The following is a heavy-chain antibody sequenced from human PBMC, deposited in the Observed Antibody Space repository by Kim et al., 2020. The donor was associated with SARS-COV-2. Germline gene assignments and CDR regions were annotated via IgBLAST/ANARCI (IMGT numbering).Heavy chain of an antibody. CDR3: ARAGGGTAMVNDAFDI. CDR1: GGTFSSYA. V-gene: IGHV1-69*13. Sequence: SVKVSCKASGGTFSSYAITWVRQAPGQGLEWMGGIIPIFGTANYAQKFQGRVTITADESTSTAYMELSSLRSEDTAVYYCARAGGGTAMVNDAFDIWGQGTMVTVSS. D-gene: IGHD5-18*01. J-gene: IGHJ3*02. CDR2: IIPIFGTA.